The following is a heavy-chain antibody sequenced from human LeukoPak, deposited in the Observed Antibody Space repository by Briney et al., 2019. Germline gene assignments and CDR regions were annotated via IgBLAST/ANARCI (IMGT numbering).Heavy chain of an antibody. CDR1: GVGIISTNW. CDR2: IYNSGST. V-gene: IGHV4-4*02. D-gene: IGHD3-10*01. J-gene: IGHJ5*02. Sequence: SETLSLTCAVSGVGIISTNWWGWLRQFPGQGLEWIGEIYNSGSTNYHPSLKSRVTISVHTSKNQFSLKLSSVTAADTAVYYCARRVRGRSGITMLRGVRGHNWFDPWGQGTLVTVSS. CDR3: ARRVRGRSGITMLRGVRGHNWFDP.